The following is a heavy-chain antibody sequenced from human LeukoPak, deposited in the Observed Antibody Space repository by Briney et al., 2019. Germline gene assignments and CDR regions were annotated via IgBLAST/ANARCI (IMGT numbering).Heavy chain of an antibody. CDR1: QFTFSTYW. CDR2: LRPDGNEK. D-gene: IGHD2-2*01. Sequence: GGSLRLSCTASQFTFSTYWMSWVRQAPGKGLEWVAHLRPDGNEKFYVDSVKGRFTISRDNAKNTLFLQMNSLRAEDTALYYCAKGPQINRIYAMDYWGQGTLVTVSS. CDR3: AKGPQINRIYAMDY. J-gene: IGHJ4*02. V-gene: IGHV3-7*05.